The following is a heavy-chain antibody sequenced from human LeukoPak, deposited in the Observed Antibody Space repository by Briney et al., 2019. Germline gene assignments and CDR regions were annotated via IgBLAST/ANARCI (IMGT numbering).Heavy chain of an antibody. CDR2: INPSGGST. CDR1: GYTFTSYY. CDR3: ARVYGDGYNRNGGYFDY. Sequence: GASVKVSCKASGYTFTSYYMHWVRQAPGQGLEWMGIINPSGGSTSYAQKFQGRVTMTRDTSTSTVYMELSRLRSDDTAVYYCARVYGDGYNRNGGYFDYWGQGTLVTVSS. V-gene: IGHV1-46*01. D-gene: IGHD5-24*01. J-gene: IGHJ4*02.